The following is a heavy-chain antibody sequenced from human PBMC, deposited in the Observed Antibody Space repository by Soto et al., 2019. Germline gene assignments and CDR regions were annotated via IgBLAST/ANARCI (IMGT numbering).Heavy chain of an antibody. J-gene: IGHJ4*02. CDR1: GGSISSGYYY. CDR2: INHSGST. Sequence: PSETLSLTCAVSGGSISSGYYYWSWIRQPPGKGLEWIGEINHSGSTNYNPSLKSRVTISVDTSKNQFSLKLSSVTAADTAVYYCARHTKFESSIEAAAYFDSWGQGILVTVS. V-gene: IGHV4-39*01. D-gene: IGHD6-13*01. CDR3: ARHTKFESSIEAAAYFDS.